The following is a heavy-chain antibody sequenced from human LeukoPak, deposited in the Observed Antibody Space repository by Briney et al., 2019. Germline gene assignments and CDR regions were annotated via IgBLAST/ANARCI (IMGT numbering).Heavy chain of an antibody. D-gene: IGHD3-22*01. CDR2: ISWDGGNR. Sequence: GGSLRLSCAASGFSFDEYTLHWARQAPGKGLVWVSLISWDGGNRDYAVSVRGRFTISRDNSKNSLYLQMHTLRTEDTDLYYCAKDLDSSGYRFYFRHWGQGTLVTVSS. V-gene: IGHV3-43*01. J-gene: IGHJ1*01. CDR3: AKDLDSSGYRFYFRH. CDR1: GFSFDEYT.